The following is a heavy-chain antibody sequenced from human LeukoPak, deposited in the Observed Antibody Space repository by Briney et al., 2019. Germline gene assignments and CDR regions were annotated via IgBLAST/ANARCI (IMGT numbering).Heavy chain of an antibody. V-gene: IGHV1-18*01. CDR1: GHTFSSYG. Sequence: GASVKVSCKASGHTFSSYGFSWVRQAPGLGLEWMGWINTSNGNTNYAQQLQGRVTMTTDTSTSTAYMELRSLRSDDTAVYYCAREDSSGWLDYWGQGTLVTVSS. J-gene: IGHJ4*02. CDR2: INTSNGNT. CDR3: AREDSSGWLDY. D-gene: IGHD6-19*01.